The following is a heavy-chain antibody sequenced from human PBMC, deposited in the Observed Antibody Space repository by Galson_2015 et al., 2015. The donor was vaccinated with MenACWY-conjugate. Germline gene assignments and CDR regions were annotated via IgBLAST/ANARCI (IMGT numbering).Heavy chain of an antibody. J-gene: IGHJ4*02. D-gene: IGHD3-3*01. Sequence: SLRLSCAASGFTFSNYAMTWVRQAPGEGLEWVSSINNRGSATYYVDSVKGRFTISRDNSKNTLFLQMNSLRAEDTAIYYCAKPISAYYDFMTGDSWGQAALVTVSS. CDR2: INNRGSAT. CDR1: GFTFSNYA. V-gene: IGHV3-23*01. CDR3: AKPISAYYDFMTGDS.